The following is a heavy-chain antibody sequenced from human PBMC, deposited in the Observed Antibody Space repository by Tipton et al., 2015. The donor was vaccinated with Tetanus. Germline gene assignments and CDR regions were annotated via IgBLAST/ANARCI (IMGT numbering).Heavy chain of an antibody. J-gene: IGHJ6*01. V-gene: IGHV4-61*01. CDR2: IYHSGSA. CDR1: GGSVNDGRFY. CDR3: ARDRITGPTGRYYAMDV. D-gene: IGHD1-7*01. Sequence: LRLSCTVSGGSVNDGRFYWTWIRQPPGKALEWVAHIYHSGSATYNPSVASRATVSIDMSKNQFSLRLTSATAADTAVYYCARDRITGPTGRYYAMDVWGQGTTVTVSS.